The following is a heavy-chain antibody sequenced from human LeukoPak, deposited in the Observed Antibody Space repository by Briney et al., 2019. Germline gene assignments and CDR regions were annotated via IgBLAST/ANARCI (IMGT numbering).Heavy chain of an antibody. J-gene: IGHJ4*02. Sequence: PGGSLRLSCAASGFTFSSYGIHWVRQAPGKGLEWEAVIWYDGSNKYYADSVKGRFTISRDNSKNTLYLQMNSLRAEDTAVYYCARDRSGGSFASMDYWGQGTLVTVSS. V-gene: IGHV3-33*01. CDR1: GFTFSSYG. CDR2: IWYDGSNK. CDR3: ARDRSGGSFASMDY. D-gene: IGHD2-15*01.